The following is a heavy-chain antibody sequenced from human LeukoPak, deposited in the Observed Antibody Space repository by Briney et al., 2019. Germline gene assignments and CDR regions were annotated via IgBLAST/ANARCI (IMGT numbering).Heavy chain of an antibody. J-gene: IGHJ4*02. V-gene: IGHV5-51*01. Sequence: GESLKISCKGSGYSFTSYWIGWVRQMPGKGLEWMGIIYPGDSDTRYSPSFQGQVTISADKSISTAYLQWSSLKASDTAMYYCARQYYYYDSSGYFRLFDYWGQGTLVTVSS. D-gene: IGHD3-22*01. CDR1: GYSFTSYW. CDR3: ARQYYYYDSSGYFRLFDY. CDR2: IYPGDSDT.